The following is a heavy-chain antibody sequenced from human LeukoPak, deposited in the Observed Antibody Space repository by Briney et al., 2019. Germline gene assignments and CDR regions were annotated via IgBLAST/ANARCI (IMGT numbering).Heavy chain of an antibody. CDR2: ISGSVGST. CDR1: GFTFRTYT. D-gene: IGHD1-26*01. Sequence: SGGSLRLSCAASGFTFRTYTMNWVRQAPGKGLEWVSVISGSVGSTYYADSVKGRFTISRDNSENTLYLQMNSLSAEDTAVYYCAKAPGATHFDYWGQGTLVTVSS. CDR3: AKAPGATHFDY. J-gene: IGHJ4*02. V-gene: IGHV3-23*01.